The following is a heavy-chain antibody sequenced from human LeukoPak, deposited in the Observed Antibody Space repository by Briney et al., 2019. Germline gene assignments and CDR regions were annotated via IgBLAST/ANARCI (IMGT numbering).Heavy chain of an antibody. Sequence: ASVKVSCKASGYSFTSHYMHWVRQAPGQGLEWMGIINPSGGSTSYAQKFQGRVTMTRDMSTSTVYMELSSLRSEDTAVYYCARGGVTVTTTYSYGPIDYWGQGTLVTVSS. D-gene: IGHD4-11*01. CDR1: GYSFTSHY. J-gene: IGHJ4*02. CDR2: INPSGGST. CDR3: ARGGVTVTTTYSYGPIDY. V-gene: IGHV1-46*01.